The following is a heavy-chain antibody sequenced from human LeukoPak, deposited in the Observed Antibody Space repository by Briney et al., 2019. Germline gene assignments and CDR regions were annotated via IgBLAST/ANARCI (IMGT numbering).Heavy chain of an antibody. CDR1: GLPFSSYS. D-gene: IGHD2-15*01. CDR2: VDLNGNHI. CDR3: ARDRGLGLPNWFTS. Sequence: GGSLRLSCVGSGLPFSSYSMNWVRQAPGKGLEWDSSVDLNGNHINYADSVKDRFTISRDNAKNSLFLQMDSLRVEDTAVYYCARDRGLGLPNWFTSWGQGTLVTVSS. J-gene: IGHJ5*01. V-gene: IGHV3-21*01.